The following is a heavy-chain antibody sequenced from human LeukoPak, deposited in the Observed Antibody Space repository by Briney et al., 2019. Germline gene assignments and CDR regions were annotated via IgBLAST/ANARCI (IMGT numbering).Heavy chain of an antibody. V-gene: IGHV1-69*05. J-gene: IGHJ4*02. Sequence: SVKVSCKASGGTFSSYAISWVRQAPGQGLEWMGGIIPIFGTANYAQKFQGRVTITTDESTSTAYMELSSLRSEDTAVYYCARDIRPRVESFDYWGQGTLVSVSS. D-gene: IGHD3-3*01. CDR1: GGTFSSYA. CDR3: ARDIRPRVESFDY. CDR2: IIPIFGTA.